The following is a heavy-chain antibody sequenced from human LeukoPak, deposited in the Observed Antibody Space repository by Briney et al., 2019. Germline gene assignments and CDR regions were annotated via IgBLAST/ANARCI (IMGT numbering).Heavy chain of an antibody. J-gene: IGHJ6*03. CDR2: ISCSTTYI. V-gene: IGHV3-21*01. CDR3: ARSNYYYYMDV. Sequence: GGSLRLSCAASVFTFSIYWMHGARQSPGKGLEWGASISCSTTYIYCAGSVKGRFTISRDNDKNSLYLQMNSLRAEDTAVYYCARSNYYYYMDVWGKGTTVTISS. CDR1: VFTFSIYW.